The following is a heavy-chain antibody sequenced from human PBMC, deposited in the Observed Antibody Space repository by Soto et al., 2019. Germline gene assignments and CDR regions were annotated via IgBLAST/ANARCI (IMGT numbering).Heavy chain of an antibody. CDR1: GFTFSSYG. CDR3: AKDHGGYDFWSGYYTSGYYYYGMDV. Sequence: SLRLSCAASGFTFSSYGMHWVRPAPGKGLEWVAVISYDGSNKYYADSVKGRFTVSRDNSKNTLYLQMNSLRAEDTAVYYCAKDHGGYDFWSGYYTSGYYYYGMDVWGQGTTVTVSS. CDR2: ISYDGSNK. J-gene: IGHJ6*02. V-gene: IGHV3-30*18. D-gene: IGHD3-3*01.